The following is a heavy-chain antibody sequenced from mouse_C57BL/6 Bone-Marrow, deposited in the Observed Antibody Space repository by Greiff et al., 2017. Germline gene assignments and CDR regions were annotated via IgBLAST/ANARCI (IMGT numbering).Heavy chain of an antibody. CDR1: GYTFTSYD. Sequence: VQLVESGPELVKPGASVKLSCKASGYTFTSYDINWVQQRPGQGLEWIGWIYPRDGSTKYNEKFKGKATLTVDTSSSTAYMELHSLRSEDSAVYFRARLEFDGSSGDWYFDVWGTGTTVTVSS. CDR2: IYPRDGST. CDR3: ARLEFDGSSGDWYFDV. D-gene: IGHD1-1*01. V-gene: IGHV1-85*01. J-gene: IGHJ1*03.